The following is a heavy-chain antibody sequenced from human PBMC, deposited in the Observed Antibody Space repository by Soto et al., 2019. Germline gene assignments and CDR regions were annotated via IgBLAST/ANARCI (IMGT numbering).Heavy chain of an antibody. CDR3: ATTNWNHNWFDP. D-gene: IGHD1-1*01. V-gene: IGHV4-34*01. Sequence: SETLSLTCAVFGGSFSGYYWSWIRQPPGKGLEWIGDINHRGSTNYNPSLKSRVTISVDTSKNQFSLKLSSVTASDTAVYFCATTNWNHNWFDPWGQGTPVTVS. J-gene: IGHJ5*02. CDR1: GGSFSGYY. CDR2: INHRGST.